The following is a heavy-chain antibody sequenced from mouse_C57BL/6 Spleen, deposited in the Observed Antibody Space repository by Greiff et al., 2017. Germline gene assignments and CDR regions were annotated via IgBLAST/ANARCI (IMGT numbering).Heavy chain of an antibody. CDR1: GYTFTSYW. D-gene: IGHD2-5*01. V-gene: IGHV1-64*01. CDR3: AKSNYDWYFDV. J-gene: IGHJ1*03. Sequence: VQLQQPGAELVKPGASVKLSCKASGYTFTSYWMHWVKQRPGQGLEWIGMIHPNSGSTNYNEKFKGKATLTVDKSSSTDYMQLSSLTSEDSAVYYGAKSNYDWYFDVWGTGTTVTVSS. CDR2: IHPNSGST.